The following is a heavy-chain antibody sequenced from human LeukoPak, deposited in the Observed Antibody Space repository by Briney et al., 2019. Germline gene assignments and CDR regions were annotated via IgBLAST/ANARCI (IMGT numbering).Heavy chain of an antibody. D-gene: IGHD2-2*01. V-gene: IGHV4-4*09. Sequence: NASETLSLTCNVSGASISSHYWSWIRQPPGKGLEWIGYIYTSGSTNYNPSLKSRVTISVDTSKNQFSLKLSSVTAADTAVYYCARHGGYCSSTSCPPPFDYWGQGTLVTVSS. CDR3: ARHGGYCSSTSCPPPFDY. CDR1: GASISSHY. CDR2: IYTSGST. J-gene: IGHJ4*02.